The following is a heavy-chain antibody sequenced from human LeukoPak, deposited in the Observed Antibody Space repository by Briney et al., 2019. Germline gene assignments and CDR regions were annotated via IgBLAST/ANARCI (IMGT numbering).Heavy chain of an antibody. CDR2: INHSGGT. CDR3: ARRASSGSYGGYFDY. CDR1: GGSLSDYY. V-gene: IGHV4-34*01. D-gene: IGHD1-26*01. J-gene: IGHJ4*02. Sequence: SETLSLTCAVFGGSLSDYYWSWIRQAPGKGLEWIGEINHSGGTNYNPSLKSRVTISVDTSKNQFSLKLSSVTAADTAVYYCARRASSGSYGGYFDYWGQGTLVTVSS.